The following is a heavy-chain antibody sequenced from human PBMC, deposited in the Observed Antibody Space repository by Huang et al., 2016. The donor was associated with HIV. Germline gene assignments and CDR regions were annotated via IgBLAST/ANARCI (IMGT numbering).Heavy chain of an antibody. CDR1: GVSFSNHV. V-gene: IGHV1-69*01. J-gene: IGHJ4*02. Sequence: QVQLVQSGAEVKKPGSSVKVSCKASGVSFSNHVFCWLRQGPGQGLEWKGGISPICVTTNYAQKFQVRVTITADESTGTAYLELSSLRSEDTAVYFCARESNIVVVPHTIKFFDYWGQGTLVTVSS. CDR3: ARESNIVVVPHTIKFFDY. D-gene: IGHD2-2*01. CDR2: ISPICVTT.